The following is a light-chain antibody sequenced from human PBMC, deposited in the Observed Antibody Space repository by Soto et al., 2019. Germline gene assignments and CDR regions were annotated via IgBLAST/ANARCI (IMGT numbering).Light chain of an antibody. Sequence: QSVLTQPASVSGSPGQSITISCTGTSSDVGGYNYVSWYQQHPGKAPKLMIYDVSNRPSGVSNRFSGSKSGNTASLTISGLQAEDEADYYCSSYTSSSLLWVFGTGTKLTVL. CDR1: SSDVGGYNY. CDR3: SSYTSSSLLWV. J-gene: IGLJ1*01. V-gene: IGLV2-14*01. CDR2: DVS.